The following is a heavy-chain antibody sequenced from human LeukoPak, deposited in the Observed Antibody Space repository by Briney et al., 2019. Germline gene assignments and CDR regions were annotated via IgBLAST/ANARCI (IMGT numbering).Heavy chain of an antibody. Sequence: ASVKVSCKASGYTFTGFYIHWVRQAPGQGLEWMAIINPSGGATRYAQKFQGRVTMTRDTSTSTVYMELSSLRSEDTAVYYCARDARPSYDTSGYYFPGDYWGQGTLVTVSS. V-gene: IGHV1-46*01. J-gene: IGHJ4*02. CDR1: GYTFTGFY. CDR3: ARDARPSYDTSGYYFPGDY. D-gene: IGHD3-22*01. CDR2: INPSGGAT.